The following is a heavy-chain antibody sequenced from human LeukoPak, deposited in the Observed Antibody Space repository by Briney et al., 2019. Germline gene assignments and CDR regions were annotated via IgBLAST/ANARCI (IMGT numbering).Heavy chain of an antibody. CDR3: ARGPYRYSSGWYFDY. D-gene: IGHD6-19*01. CDR2: INPNSGGT. Sequence: ASVKVSCKASGYTFTGYYMHWVRQAPGQGLEWMGWINPNSGGTNCAQKFQGRVTMTRDTSISTAYMELSRLRSDDTAVYYCARGPYRYSSGWYFDYWGQGTLVTVS. CDR1: GYTFTGYY. V-gene: IGHV1-2*02. J-gene: IGHJ4*02.